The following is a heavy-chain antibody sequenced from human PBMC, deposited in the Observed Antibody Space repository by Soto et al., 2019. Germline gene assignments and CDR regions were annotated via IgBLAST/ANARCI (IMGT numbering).Heavy chain of an antibody. CDR2: IYYSGST. J-gene: IGHJ5*02. CDR3: ARVGRLITAAGLLDA. CDR1: NGPIGSYY. D-gene: IGHD6-13*01. V-gene: IGHV4-59*01. Sequence: SETLSLTCTISNGPIGSYYWTWIRQPPGKGLEWIGHIYYSGSTNYNPSLKSRLTLSLDTSKNQFSLKLTSVTAADTAVYYCARVGRLITAAGLLDAWGQGTLVTVSS.